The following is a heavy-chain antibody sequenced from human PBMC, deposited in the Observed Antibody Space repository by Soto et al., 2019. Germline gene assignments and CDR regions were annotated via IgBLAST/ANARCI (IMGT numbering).Heavy chain of an antibody. V-gene: IGHV3-23*01. CDR2: ISGSGGST. Sequence: LRLSCAASGFTFSSYAMSWVRQAPGKGLEWVSAISGSGGSTYYADSVKGRFTISRDNSKNTLYLQMNSLRAEDTAVYYCAKPFRYCSSTSCYKGVGYYYYYGREGWGQGTTVTVS. CDR3: AKPFRYCSSTSCYKGVGYYYYYGREG. D-gene: IGHD2-2*02. CDR1: GFTFSSYA. J-gene: IGHJ6*02.